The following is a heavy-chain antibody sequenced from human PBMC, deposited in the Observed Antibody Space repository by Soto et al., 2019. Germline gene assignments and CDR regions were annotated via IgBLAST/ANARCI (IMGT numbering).Heavy chain of an antibody. CDR3: ARDDDGRYPSNNFDM. CDR1: ESIFNTYG. Sequence: RLSCPVPESIFNTYGFNWVRQAPGKGLEWVSYISSTSRFIYYADSVLGRFTISRGNAKSTLHLQMTGLTAADTAVYYCARDDDGRYPSNNFDMWGQGTMATGS. J-gene: IGHJ3*02. D-gene: IGHD3-16*02. V-gene: IGHV3-21*01. CDR2: ISSTSRFI.